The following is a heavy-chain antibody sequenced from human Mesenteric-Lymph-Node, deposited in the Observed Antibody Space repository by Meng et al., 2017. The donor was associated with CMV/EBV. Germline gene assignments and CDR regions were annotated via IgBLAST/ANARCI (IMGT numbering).Heavy chain of an antibody. CDR3: ALISYCTSVTCYYLDY. J-gene: IGHJ4*02. V-gene: IGHV1-8*02. D-gene: IGHD2-8*01. CDR2: MNPNKDNT. Sequence: ASVKVSCKASGYTFTSYYMHWVRQVTGQGLEWMGRMNPNKDNTGYAQKLQGRVTMTRDTSTDTAYMELSSLGSEDSAIYYCALISYCTSVTCYYLDYWGQGTLVTVSS. CDR1: GYTFTSYY.